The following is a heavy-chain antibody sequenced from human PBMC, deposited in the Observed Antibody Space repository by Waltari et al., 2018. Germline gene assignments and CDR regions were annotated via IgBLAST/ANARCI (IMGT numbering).Heavy chain of an antibody. J-gene: IGHJ4*02. CDR3: ARGAGSSAFDY. D-gene: IGHD2-15*01. CDR2: ISRSGGGT. Sequence: WVRQAPGKGLEWVSSISRSGGGTYYEDSVKGRFTISRDDSTNTLHLQMNSLRAEDTAVYYCARGAGSSAFDYWGQGTLVTVSS. V-gene: IGHV3-23*01.